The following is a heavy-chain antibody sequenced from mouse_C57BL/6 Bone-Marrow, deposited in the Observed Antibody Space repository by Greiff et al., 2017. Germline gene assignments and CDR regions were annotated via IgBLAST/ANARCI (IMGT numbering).Heavy chain of an antibody. Sequence: VQLQQSGAELVRPGASVKLSCTASGFNIKDDYMHWVKQRPEQGLEWIGWIDPENGDTEYASKFQGKATITADTSSNTAYLQLSSLTSEDTAVYYCTPYDYDVGYFDYWGQGTTLTVSS. V-gene: IGHV14-4*01. J-gene: IGHJ2*01. D-gene: IGHD2-4*01. CDR3: TPYDYDVGYFDY. CDR2: IDPENGDT. CDR1: GFNIKDDY.